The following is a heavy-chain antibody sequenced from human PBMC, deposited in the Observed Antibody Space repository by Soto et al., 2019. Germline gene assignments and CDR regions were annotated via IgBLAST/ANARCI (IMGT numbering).Heavy chain of an antibody. D-gene: IGHD2-2*01. CDR1: GYTFTSYG. J-gene: IGHJ6*02. CDR2: ISAYNGNT. V-gene: IGHV1-18*01. Sequence: VASVKVSCKASGYTFTSYGISWVRQAPGQGLEWMGWISAYNGNTNYAQKLQGRVTMTTDTSTSTAYMELRSLRSDDTAVYYCATFLVPAAMPRGYYYYGMDVWGQGTTVTVSS. CDR3: ATFLVPAAMPRGYYYYGMDV.